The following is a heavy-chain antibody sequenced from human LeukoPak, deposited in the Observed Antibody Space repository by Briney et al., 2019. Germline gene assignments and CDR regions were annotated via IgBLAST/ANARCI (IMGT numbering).Heavy chain of an antibody. V-gene: IGHV3-21*01. Sequence: GGSLRVSCAASGFTFSTYSMNWVRQAPGKGMEWVSSISSSSSDIYYADSVKGRFTISRDNAKNSLYLQMNSLRAEDTAVYYCARELHYYDSSGAIDYWGQGTLVTVSS. D-gene: IGHD3-22*01. CDR1: GFTFSTYS. CDR3: ARELHYYDSSGAIDY. J-gene: IGHJ4*02. CDR2: ISSSSSDI.